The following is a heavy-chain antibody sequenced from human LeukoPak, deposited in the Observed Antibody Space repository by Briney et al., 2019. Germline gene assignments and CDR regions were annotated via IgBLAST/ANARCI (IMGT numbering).Heavy chain of an antibody. CDR2: ISGSGGST. J-gene: IGHJ4*02. Sequence: GGSLRLSCAASGFTFSSYGMSWVRQAPGKGLEWVSAISGSGGSTYYADSVKGRFTISRDNSKNTLYLQMNSLRAEDTAVYYCAKDRGLWFGELSVPYVDYWGQGTLVTVSS. CDR1: GFTFSSYG. CDR3: AKDRGLWFGELSVPYVDY. D-gene: IGHD3-10*01. V-gene: IGHV3-23*01.